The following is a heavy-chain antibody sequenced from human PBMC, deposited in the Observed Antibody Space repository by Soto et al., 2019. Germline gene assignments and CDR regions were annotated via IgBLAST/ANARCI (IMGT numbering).Heavy chain of an antibody. Sequence: GGSLRLSCAASGFTFSSYGMHWVRQAPGKGLEWVAVIWYDGSNKYYADSVKGRFTISRDNSKNTPYLQMNSLRAEDTAVYYCARDGGEQWLVRYWFDPWGQGTLVTVSS. V-gene: IGHV3-33*01. CDR1: GFTFSSYG. J-gene: IGHJ5*02. D-gene: IGHD6-19*01. CDR2: IWYDGSNK. CDR3: ARDGGEQWLVRYWFDP.